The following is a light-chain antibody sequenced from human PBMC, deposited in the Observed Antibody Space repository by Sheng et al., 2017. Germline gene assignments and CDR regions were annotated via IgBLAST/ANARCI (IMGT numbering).Light chain of an antibody. CDR2: DVN. Sequence: QSALTQPASVSGSPGQSITISCTGTSSDVGGYNYVSWYQQHPGKAPKLMIYDVNNRPSGVSNRFSGSKSDNTASLTISGLQAEDEADYYCSSYTSNNTYVFGTGTTVTVL. J-gene: IGLJ1*01. V-gene: IGLV2-14*03. CDR3: SSYTSNNTYV. CDR1: SSDVGGYNY.